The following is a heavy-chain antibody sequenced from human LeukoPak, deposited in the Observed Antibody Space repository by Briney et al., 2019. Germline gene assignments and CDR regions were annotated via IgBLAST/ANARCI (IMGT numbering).Heavy chain of an antibody. V-gene: IGHV4-59*01. D-gene: IGHD3-22*01. Sequence: PSETLSLTCTVSGDSISIYYWSWIRQPPGKGLVWIGYIYYTGSTTYNPSLKSRLTISIDTSKNQFSLNLISLTAADTAVYYCARGRGDSRGTSFDSWGQGTLVTVSS. CDR2: IYYTGST. CDR3: ARGRGDSRGTSFDS. CDR1: GDSISIYY. J-gene: IGHJ4*02.